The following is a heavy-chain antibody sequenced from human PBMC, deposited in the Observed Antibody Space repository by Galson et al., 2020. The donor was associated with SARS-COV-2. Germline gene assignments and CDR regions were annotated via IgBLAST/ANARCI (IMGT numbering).Heavy chain of an antibody. CDR2: IAYSGNT. V-gene: IGHV4-39*07. D-gene: IGHD2-15*01. CDR3: VTHPNVGGRPFDD. Sequence: SETLSLTCSISADSMNTGGSDWGWIRQPPGKGLEWIGYIAYSGNTYYNPSLRSRVTISVDTSKNQVSLRVNSVTAADTAVYYCVTHPNVGGRPFDDWGQGTLVTVTS. J-gene: IGHJ4*02. CDR1: ADSMNTGGSD.